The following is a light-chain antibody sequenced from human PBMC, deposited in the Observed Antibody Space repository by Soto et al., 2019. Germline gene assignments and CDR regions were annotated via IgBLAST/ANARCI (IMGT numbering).Light chain of an antibody. V-gene: IGKV3-20*01. CDR1: QSVTSNY. CDR3: QQYDSSPIT. Sequence: EIVLTQSPGTLSLSPGERATLSCRVSQSVTSNYLAWYSQKPGQAPRLLIYGASSRVTGIPDRFSGSGSGTDFTLTISRMEPEDFAMYYCQQYDSSPITFGQGTRLEI. J-gene: IGKJ5*01. CDR2: GAS.